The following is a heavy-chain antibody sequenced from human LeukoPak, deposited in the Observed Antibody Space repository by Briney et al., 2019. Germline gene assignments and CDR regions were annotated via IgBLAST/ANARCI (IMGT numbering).Heavy chain of an antibody. V-gene: IGHV4-59*01. Sequence: SETLSLTCTVSGGSITNYYWSWIRQPPGKGLEWTGYIYYSGSTNYNPSLKSRVTISVDTSKNQFSLKLSSVTAADTAVYYCARDYVGYFDYWGQGTLVTVSS. CDR2: IYYSGST. CDR3: ARDYVGYFDY. CDR1: GGSITNYY. J-gene: IGHJ4*02. D-gene: IGHD1-26*01.